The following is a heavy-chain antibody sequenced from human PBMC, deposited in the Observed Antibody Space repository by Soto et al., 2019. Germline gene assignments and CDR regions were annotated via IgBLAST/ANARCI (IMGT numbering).Heavy chain of an antibody. V-gene: IGHV1-18*03. CDR2: ISAYNGNT. Sequence: QVQLVQSGAEVKKPGASVKVSCKASGYTFTSYGISWVRQAPGQGLEWMGWISAYNGNTNYAQKLQGRVTMTTDTRTTETYKEPRSMGYEDLTVYYSAGDQFDSYAPKGGRDYWGQGTLVTVSS. J-gene: IGHJ4*02. CDR3: AGDQFDSYAPKGGRDY. CDR1: GYTFTSYG. D-gene: IGHD5-18*01.